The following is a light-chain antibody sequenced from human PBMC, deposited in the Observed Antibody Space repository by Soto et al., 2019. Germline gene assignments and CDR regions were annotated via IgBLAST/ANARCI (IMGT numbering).Light chain of an antibody. CDR2: AAS. Sequence: DIQMTQSPSSLSASVGDRVTITCRASQSISSYLNWYQQKPGKAPKLLIYAASNLESGVPSRFTGSGSGTEFTLTISSLQPDDFAIYYCQQYNRYEGTFGQGTKVDIK. V-gene: IGKV1-5*01. J-gene: IGKJ1*01. CDR3: QQYNRYEGT. CDR1: QSISSY.